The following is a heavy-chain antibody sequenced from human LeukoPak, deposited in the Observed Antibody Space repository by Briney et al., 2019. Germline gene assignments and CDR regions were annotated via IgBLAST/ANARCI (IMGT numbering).Heavy chain of an antibody. V-gene: IGHV3-48*04. CDR2: ISSSGSTI. CDR1: GFTFSSYR. D-gene: IGHD4-17*01. J-gene: IGHJ3*02. Sequence: GGSLRLSCAASGFTFSSYRMNWIRQAPGKGLEWVSYISSSGSTIYYADSVKGRFTISRDNAKNSLYLQMNSLRAEDTAVYYCARHRLRSIDYDAFDIWGQGTMVTVSS. CDR3: ARHRLRSIDYDAFDI.